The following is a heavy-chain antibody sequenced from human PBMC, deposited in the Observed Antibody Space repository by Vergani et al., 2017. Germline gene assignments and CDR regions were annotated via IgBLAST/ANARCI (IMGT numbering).Heavy chain of an antibody. J-gene: IGHJ6*02. CDR1: GFTFSNSA. CDR2: ISGPGLST. V-gene: IGHV3-23*01. Sequence: EVHLLESGGGLVQSGGSLRLSCAASGFTFSNSAVSWVRQAPGRGLAWVSSISGPGLSTYYADSVKGRFSISRDNSKNTLYLQMNSLRAEDTAVYYCARERAIVATDGMDVWGQGTTVTVSS. CDR3: ARERAIVATDGMDV. D-gene: IGHD5-12*01.